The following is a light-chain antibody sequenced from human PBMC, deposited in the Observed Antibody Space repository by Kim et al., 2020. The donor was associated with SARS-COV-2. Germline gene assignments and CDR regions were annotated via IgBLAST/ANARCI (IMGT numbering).Light chain of an antibody. V-gene: IGLV2-14*03. Sequence: GQSITISCTGTTGDVGGYHYVSWYQQHPGKAPKLIIYDVSDRPSEISNRFSGSKSGNTASLTISGLESEDEADYYCNSYSRDSTWVFGGGTQLTVL. CDR2: DVS. CDR3: NSYSRDSTWV. J-gene: IGLJ3*02. CDR1: TGDVGGYHY.